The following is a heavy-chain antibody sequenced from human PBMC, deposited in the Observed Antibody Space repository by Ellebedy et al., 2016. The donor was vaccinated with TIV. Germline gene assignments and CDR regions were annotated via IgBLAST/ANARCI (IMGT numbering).Heavy chain of an antibody. D-gene: IGHD3-9*01. CDR2: ILYDGSKQ. CDR3: ARDDEDTDYDNLFDL. V-gene: IGHV3-33*08. Sequence: PGGSLRLSCAASGFTFSTYGMHWVRRVPNKGLEWVAVILYDGSKQYYADSVKGRFTISRDNSKNTLYLQMNSLRDDDTAVYYCARDDEDTDYDNLFDLWGQGTKVTVSS. J-gene: IGHJ3*01. CDR1: GFTFSTYG.